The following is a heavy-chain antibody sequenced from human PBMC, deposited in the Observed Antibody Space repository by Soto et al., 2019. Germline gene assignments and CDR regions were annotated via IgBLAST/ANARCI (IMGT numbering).Heavy chain of an antibody. CDR3: VRPRGGTPHDAFDI. CDR1: GFTFTNYW. Sequence: EVQLVESGGGLVQPGGSLKLSCTASGFTFTNYWMTWVRQAPGKGLEWVANIKQDGSEKYYVDSVKGRFTISRDNAKNSLFLQMNSLRGDDTAIYYCVRPRGGTPHDAFDIWGQGTMVTVSS. V-gene: IGHV3-7*01. CDR2: IKQDGSEK. D-gene: IGHD2-15*01. J-gene: IGHJ3*02.